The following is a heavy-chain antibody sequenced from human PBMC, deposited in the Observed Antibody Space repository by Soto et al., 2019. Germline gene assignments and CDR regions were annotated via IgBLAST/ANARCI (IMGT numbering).Heavy chain of an antibody. D-gene: IGHD6-19*01. CDR3: ARTTGWPGFDF. CDR1: GASVSSYY. V-gene: IGHV4-59*02. J-gene: IGHJ4*02. Sequence: QVQLQESGPGLVKTSETMSLTCTASGASVSSYYWSWIRQPPGKGLEWIGHIYNGGRTNYNPSLKSRVIISVDMSNNQFSLKLTSVTAADTAVYYCARTTGWPGFDFWGQGALDTVSS. CDR2: IYNGGRT.